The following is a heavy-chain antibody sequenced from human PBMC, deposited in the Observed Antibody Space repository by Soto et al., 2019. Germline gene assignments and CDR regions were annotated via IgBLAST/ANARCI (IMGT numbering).Heavy chain of an antibody. Sequence: GGSLRLSCAASGFNFGEYDMSWVRQGPGKGLEWVSAISSTSRNMYYADSVEGRFTISRDNAKNSLYLQMNSLRAEDTAVYYCARDPDSSSSIWFDPWGQGTLVTVSS. CDR3: ARDPDSSSSIWFDP. CDR2: ISSTSRNM. D-gene: IGHD6-6*01. V-gene: IGHV3-21*01. CDR1: GFNFGEYD. J-gene: IGHJ5*02.